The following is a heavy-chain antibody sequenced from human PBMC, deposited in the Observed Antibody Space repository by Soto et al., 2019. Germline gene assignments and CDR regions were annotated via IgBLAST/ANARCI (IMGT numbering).Heavy chain of an antibody. J-gene: IGHJ4*02. CDR3: ATDPPGDEGAFFDY. V-gene: IGHV3-7*01. CDR1: GLXFTXXX. Sequence: EVQVVESGGGLVXXXXXXXXSCAVSGLXFTXXXXTWVRQAXXKGXXWVASIKTDGSEEYYVDSVKGRFTISRDNAKNSVYLQMNSLRGEDMAFYYCATDPPGDEGAFFDYWGQGALVSVSS. CDR2: IKTDGSEE.